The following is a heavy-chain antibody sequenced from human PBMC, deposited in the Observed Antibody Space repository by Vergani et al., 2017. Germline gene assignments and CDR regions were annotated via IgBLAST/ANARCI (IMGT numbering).Heavy chain of an antibody. V-gene: IGHV4-39*01. Sequence: QLQLQESGPGLVKPSETLSLTCTVSGGSISSSSYYWGWIRQPPGKGLEWIGSIYYSGSTYYNPSLKSRVTISVDTSKNQFSLKLSSVTAADTAVYYCARIGGSGGVFDYWGQGTLVTVSS. J-gene: IGHJ4*02. CDR2: IYYSGST. D-gene: IGHD6-19*01. CDR1: GGSISSSSYY. CDR3: ARIGGSGGVFDY.